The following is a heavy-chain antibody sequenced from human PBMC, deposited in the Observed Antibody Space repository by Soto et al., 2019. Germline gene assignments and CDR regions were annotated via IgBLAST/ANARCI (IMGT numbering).Heavy chain of an antibody. CDR2: ISGSGGST. J-gene: IGHJ4*02. D-gene: IGHD3-3*01. CDR3: AKDRFAITIFGVKDY. V-gene: IGHV3-23*01. CDR1: GFTFSSYA. Sequence: EVQLLESGGGFVQPGGSLRLSCAASGFTFSSYAMSWVRQAAGKGLEWVSAISGSGGSTYYADSVKGRFTISRDNSKNTLYLQMNSLRAEDTAVYYCAKDRFAITIFGVKDYWGQGTLVTFSS.